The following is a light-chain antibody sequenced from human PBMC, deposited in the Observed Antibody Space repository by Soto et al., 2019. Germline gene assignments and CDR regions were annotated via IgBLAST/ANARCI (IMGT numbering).Light chain of an antibody. CDR3: QQRGNWPPFT. Sequence: EIVLTQSPATLSLSPGERATLSCKASQSISSYLAWYQQKPGQPPRLLIYDASNRATGVPARFSGSGSGTDFTLTISRREPEDFAVYYRQQRGNWPPFTFGPGTTVDIK. J-gene: IGKJ3*01. CDR1: QSISSY. CDR2: DAS. V-gene: IGKV3-11*01.